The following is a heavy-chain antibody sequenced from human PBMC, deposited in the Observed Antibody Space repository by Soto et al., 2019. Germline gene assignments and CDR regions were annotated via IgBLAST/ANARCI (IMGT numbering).Heavy chain of an antibody. CDR3: ALNADYGDSYYFDY. CDR2: IIPIFGTA. J-gene: IGHJ4*02. V-gene: IGHV1-69*13. Sequence: SVKVSCKASGGTFSSYAISWVRQAPGQGLEWMGGIIPIFGTANYAQKFQGRVTITADESTSTAYMELSSLRSEDTAVYYCALNADYGDSYYFDYWGQGTLVTVSS. D-gene: IGHD4-17*01. CDR1: GGTFSSYA.